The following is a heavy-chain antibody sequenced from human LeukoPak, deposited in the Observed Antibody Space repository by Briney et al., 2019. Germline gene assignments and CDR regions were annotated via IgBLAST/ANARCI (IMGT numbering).Heavy chain of an antibody. Sequence: ASVKVSCKASGYTFTSYYMHWVRQAPGQGLEWMGIINPSGGSTSYAQKFQGRVTMTRDTSTSTVYMELSSLRSEDTAVYYCARGGTYYDILTGYYTDYWGQATLVTVSS. J-gene: IGHJ4*02. CDR3: ARGGTYYDILTGYYTDY. CDR1: GYTFTSYY. CDR2: INPSGGST. D-gene: IGHD3-9*01. V-gene: IGHV1-46*01.